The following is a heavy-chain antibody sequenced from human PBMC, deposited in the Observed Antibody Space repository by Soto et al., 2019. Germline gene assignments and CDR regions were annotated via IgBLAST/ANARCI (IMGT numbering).Heavy chain of an antibody. CDR2: TYYRSKWYN. V-gene: IGHV6-1*01. J-gene: IGHJ5*02. D-gene: IGHD6-6*01. CDR1: GDSVSSNSAA. CDR3: ARVAQHQSYSSSSRFDP. Sequence: SQTLSLTCVISGDSVSSNSAAWNWIRQSPSRGLEWLGRTYYRSKWYNDYAVSVKSRITINPDTSKNQFSLQLNSVTPEDTAVYYCARVAQHQSYSSSSRFDPWGQGTLVTVSS.